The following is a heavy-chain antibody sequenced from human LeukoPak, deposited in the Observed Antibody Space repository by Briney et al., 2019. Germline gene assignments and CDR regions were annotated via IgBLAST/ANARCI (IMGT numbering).Heavy chain of an antibody. CDR1: YGSTSRHY. D-gene: IGHD3-3*01. Sequence: SETLSLTCTVSYGSTSRHYWSWIRQPPGNVLEWIGYIYHSVSTNYNPSLKSRVTISVDTSRNQFSLKLTSVTAADTAVYYCARASTALSAHGYWGQGTLVTVSS. CDR3: ARASTALSAHGY. J-gene: IGHJ4*02. V-gene: IGHV4-59*11. CDR2: IYHSVST.